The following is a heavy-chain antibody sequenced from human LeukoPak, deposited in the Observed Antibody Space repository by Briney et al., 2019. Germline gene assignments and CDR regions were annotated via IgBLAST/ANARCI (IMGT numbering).Heavy chain of an antibody. CDR3: ARVVRGSAMDV. CDR2: ISTYNGNT. CDR1: GDTYTTSD. D-gene: IGHD3-10*02. V-gene: IGHV1-18*01. Sequence: GASVKVSCKTSGDTYTTSDITSVRQAPGQGLEWMGWISTYNGNTNFAQKLQGRVSMTTDTSTSTAYMELRSLRSDDTAVYYCARVVRGSAMDVWGQGTSVTVSS. J-gene: IGHJ6*02.